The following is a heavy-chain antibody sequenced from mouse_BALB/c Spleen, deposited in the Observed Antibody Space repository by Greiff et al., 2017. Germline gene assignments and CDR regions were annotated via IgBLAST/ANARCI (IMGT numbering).Heavy chain of an antibody. CDR1: GYAFTNYL. J-gene: IGHJ4*01. CDR3: ARVDGSSYRYAMDY. D-gene: IGHD1-1*01. Sequence: QVQLQQSGAELVRPGTSVKVSCKASGYAFTNYLIEWVKQRPGQGLEWIGVINPGSGGTNYNEKFKGKATLTADKSSSTAYMQLSSPTSEDSAVYYCARVDGSSYRYAMDYWGQGTSVTVSS. V-gene: IGHV1-54*01. CDR2: INPGSGGT.